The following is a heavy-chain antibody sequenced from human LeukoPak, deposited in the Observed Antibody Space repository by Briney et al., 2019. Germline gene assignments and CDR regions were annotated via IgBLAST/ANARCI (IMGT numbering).Heavy chain of an antibody. Sequence: PGGSLRLSCAASGFTFSSYEMNWVRQAPGKGLEWVSYVSSSGSTIYYADSVKGRFTISRDNAKNSLYLQMNSLRAEDTAVYYCARTDSSGYVFDPLLSYWGQGTLVTVSS. D-gene: IGHD3-22*01. CDR1: GFTFSSYE. J-gene: IGHJ4*02. CDR3: ARTDSSGYVFDPLLSY. CDR2: VSSSGSTI. V-gene: IGHV3-48*03.